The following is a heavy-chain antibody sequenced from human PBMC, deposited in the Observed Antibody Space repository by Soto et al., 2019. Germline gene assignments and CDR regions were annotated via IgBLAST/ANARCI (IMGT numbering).Heavy chain of an antibody. CDR1: GYTFTSYA. CDR3: ARDHHRVENDYVWGSYRYSGAFDI. D-gene: IGHD3-16*02. J-gene: IGHJ3*02. Sequence: QVPLVQSGAEVKKPGASVKVSCKASGYTFTSYAMHWVRQAPGQRLEWMGWINAGNGNTKYSQKFQGRVTITRDTFASTAYMELSSLRSEDTAVYYCARDHHRVENDYVWGSYRYSGAFDIWGQGTMVTVSS. V-gene: IGHV1-3*01. CDR2: INAGNGNT.